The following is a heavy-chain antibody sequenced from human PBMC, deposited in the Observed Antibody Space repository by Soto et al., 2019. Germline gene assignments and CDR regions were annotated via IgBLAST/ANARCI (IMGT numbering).Heavy chain of an antibody. D-gene: IGHD2-21*02. J-gene: IGHJ3*01. V-gene: IGHV3-74*01. CDR3: ARGGDYHGYDV. CDR1: GFSFSRYW. CDR2: IDSDGSSV. Sequence: EVQMVESGGGLVQPGGSLRLSCAASGFSFSRYWIHWVRQAPGKGLEWVSRIDSDGSSVIYADSVKGRFTTSRDNAKDPLYLKLNSLRAEDTDVYYCARGGDYHGYDVWGQGTMVTVSS.